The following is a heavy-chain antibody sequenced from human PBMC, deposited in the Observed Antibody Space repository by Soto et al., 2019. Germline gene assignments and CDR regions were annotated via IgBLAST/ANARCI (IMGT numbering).Heavy chain of an antibody. D-gene: IGHD6-19*01. CDR1: GYSFTSFW. J-gene: IGHJ3*02. V-gene: IGHV5-51*01. Sequence: GESLKISCKGSGYSFTSFWIGWVRQMPGKGLQWMGIIYPDDSDTRYSPSFQGQVTISADKSISTAYLQWSSLKASDTAMYYCARGSSSLADDAFGICGQGTMVTVSS. CDR3: ARGSSSLADDAFGI. CDR2: IYPDDSDT.